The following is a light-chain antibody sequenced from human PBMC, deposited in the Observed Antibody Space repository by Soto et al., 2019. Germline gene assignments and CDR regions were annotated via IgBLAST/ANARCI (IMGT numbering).Light chain of an antibody. CDR1: SGHSSYA. J-gene: IGLJ3*02. CDR2: LNSDGSH. Sequence: QTVVTQSPSASASLGASVKLTCTLSSGHSSYAIAWHQQQPEKGPRYLMKLNSDGSHSKGDGIPDRFSGSSSGAERYLTISIIQSDDAADDYCQPWGSGIYWVFGGVTQLTVL. V-gene: IGLV4-69*01. CDR3: QPWGSGIYWV.